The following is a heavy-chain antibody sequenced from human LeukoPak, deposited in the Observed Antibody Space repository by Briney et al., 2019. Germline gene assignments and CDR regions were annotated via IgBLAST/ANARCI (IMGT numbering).Heavy chain of an antibody. CDR3: ARGGGTLDY. CDR1: GDSISSYY. Sequence: SETLSLTCAVSGDSISSYYWSWIRQPPGKGLEWIGYIYDSGKTNYNASLISRVTISVDTSKNQFSLKLTSVTPADTAVYYCARGGGTLDYWGQGTLVTVSS. J-gene: IGHJ4*02. D-gene: IGHD3-16*01. CDR2: IYDSGKT. V-gene: IGHV4-59*01.